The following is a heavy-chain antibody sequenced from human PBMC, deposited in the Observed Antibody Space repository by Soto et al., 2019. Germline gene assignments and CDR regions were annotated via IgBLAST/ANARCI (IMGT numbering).Heavy chain of an antibody. CDR2: IYYSGST. CDR3: ARRYSSAFDY. J-gene: IGHJ4*02. D-gene: IGHD6-19*01. CDR1: GGSISSYY. V-gene: IGHV4-59*08. Sequence: SETLSLTCTVSGGSISSYYWSWIRQPPGKGLEWIGYIYYSGSTNYNPSLKSRVTISVDTSKIQFSLKLSSVTAADTAVYYCARRYSSAFDYWGQGILVTVSS.